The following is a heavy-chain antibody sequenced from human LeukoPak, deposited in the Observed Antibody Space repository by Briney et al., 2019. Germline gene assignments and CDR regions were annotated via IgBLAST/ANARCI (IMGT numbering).Heavy chain of an antibody. J-gene: IGHJ4*02. CDR3: AREKGLVAQYYFDY. Sequence: SETLSLTCAVYGGSFSGYYWSWIRQPPGKGLEWIGEINHSGSTNYNPSLKSRVTISVDTSKNQFSLKLSSVTAADTAVYYCAREKGLVAQYYFDYWGQGTLVTVSS. CDR1: GGSFSGYY. V-gene: IGHV4-34*01. D-gene: IGHD2-15*01. CDR2: INHSGST.